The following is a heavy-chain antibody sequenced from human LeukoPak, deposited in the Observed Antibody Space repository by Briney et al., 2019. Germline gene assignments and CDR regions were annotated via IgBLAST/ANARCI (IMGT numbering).Heavy chain of an antibody. Sequence: PGGSLRLSCAAPGFTFTSYAMSWIRQAPGKGLEWVSAISGGGEDTYYPDSVKGRFTISRDNSKNTLYLQMNSLRAEDTAIYYCAKPRAMTTGVGRYFDLWGRGTLVTVSS. CDR2: ISGGGEDT. V-gene: IGHV3-23*01. CDR1: GFTFTSYA. D-gene: IGHD1-1*01. J-gene: IGHJ2*01. CDR3: AKPRAMTTGVGRYFDL.